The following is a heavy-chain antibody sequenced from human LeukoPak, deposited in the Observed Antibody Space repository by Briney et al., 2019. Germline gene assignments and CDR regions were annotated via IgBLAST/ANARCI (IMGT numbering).Heavy chain of an antibody. V-gene: IGHV3-7*01. D-gene: IGHD3-22*01. CDR1: GFTFSSYW. Sequence: PGVSLRLSCAASGFTFSSYWMSWVRQAPGKGLEWVANIKQDGSEKYYVDSVKGRFTISRDNDKNSLYLQMNSLRAEDTAVYYCARDNYYDSSGYLDYWGQGTLVTVSS. CDR2: IKQDGSEK. J-gene: IGHJ4*02. CDR3: ARDNYYDSSGYLDY.